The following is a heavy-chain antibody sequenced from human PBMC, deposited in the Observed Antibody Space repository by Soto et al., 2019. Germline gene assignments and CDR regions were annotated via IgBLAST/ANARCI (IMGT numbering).Heavy chain of an antibody. Sequence: SETLSHTCAVSGGSIVSGGYSLSRIRQPPGKGLEWIGYIYHSGSTYYNPSLKSRVTISVDRSKNQFSLKLSSVTAADTAVYYCARGFTYYYDSSGYYGDAFDIWGQGTMVTVS. V-gene: IGHV4-30-2*01. J-gene: IGHJ3*02. CDR2: IYHSGST. CDR1: GGSIVSGGYS. CDR3: ARGFTYYYDSSGYYGDAFDI. D-gene: IGHD3-22*01.